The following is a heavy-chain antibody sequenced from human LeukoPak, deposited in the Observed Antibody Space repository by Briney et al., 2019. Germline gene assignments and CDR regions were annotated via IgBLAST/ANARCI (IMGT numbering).Heavy chain of an antibody. V-gene: IGHV3-30*02. CDR1: GFSFSSYG. J-gene: IGHJ4*02. Sequence: PGGSLRLSCAASGFSFSSYGMHWVRQAPGKGLEWVAFIRYDGNNKYYADSVKGRFTISRDNSKNTLYVQMNSLRTEDTAMYYCARLYDGSGYHANHFDYWGQGALVTVSS. D-gene: IGHD3-22*01. CDR2: IRYDGNNK. CDR3: ARLYDGSGYHANHFDY.